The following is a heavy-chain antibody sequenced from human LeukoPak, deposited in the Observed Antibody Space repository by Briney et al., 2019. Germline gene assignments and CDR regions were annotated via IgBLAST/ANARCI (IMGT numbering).Heavy chain of an antibody. CDR1: GGSISSGDYY. J-gene: IGHJ4*02. D-gene: IGHD3-22*01. CDR3: TRVSFYDSSGYYFDY. Sequence: SETLSLTCTVSGGSISSGDYYWSWIRQPPGKGLEWIGNIYHSGSNYYNPSLKSRVTVSVDTSKNQFSLKLSSVTAADTAVYYCTRVSFYDSSGYYFDYWGQGTLVTVSS. V-gene: IGHV4-30-4*01. CDR2: IYHSGSN.